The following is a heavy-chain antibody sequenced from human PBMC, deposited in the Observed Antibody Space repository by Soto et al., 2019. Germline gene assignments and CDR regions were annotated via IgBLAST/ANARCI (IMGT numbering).Heavy chain of an antibody. Sequence: QVQLVQSGGEVKKPGASVTVSCKASGYTFINYHITWVRQAPGQGLEWMAWINTYNGMTDYAQRFQGRVTMTRDTSTSTDYMELRNLGSDDTAVYFCAKSPRGEMATDWGQGTLVTVS. D-gene: IGHD5-12*01. CDR2: INTYNGMT. CDR1: GYTFINYH. CDR3: AKSPRGEMATD. J-gene: IGHJ4*02. V-gene: IGHV1-18*01.